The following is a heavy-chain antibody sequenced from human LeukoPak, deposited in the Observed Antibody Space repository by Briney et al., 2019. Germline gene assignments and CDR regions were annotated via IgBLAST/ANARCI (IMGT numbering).Heavy chain of an antibody. CDR3: ARDRGSGWYWFDY. CDR2: IIPIFGTA. J-gene: IGHJ4*02. CDR1: EGTFSSYA. D-gene: IGHD6-19*01. V-gene: IGHV1-69*05. Sequence: SVKVSCKASEGTFSSYAISWVRQAPGQGLEWMGRIIPIFGTANYAQKFQGRVTITTDESTSTAYMELSSLRSEDTAVYYCARDRGSGWYWFDYWGQGTLVTVSS.